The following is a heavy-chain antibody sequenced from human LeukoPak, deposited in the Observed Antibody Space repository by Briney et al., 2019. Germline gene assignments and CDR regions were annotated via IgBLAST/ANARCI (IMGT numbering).Heavy chain of an antibody. V-gene: IGHV3-15*01. CDR3: TTGSYCGGDCYQYYYYYYMDV. CDR1: GFTFSNAW. CDR2: IKSKTDGGTT. J-gene: IGHJ6*03. Sequence: GGSLRLSCAGSGFTFSNAWMSWVRQAPGKGLEWVGRIKSKTDGGTTDYAAPVKGRFTISRDDSKNTLYLQMNSLKTEDTAVYYCTTGSYCGGDCYQYYYYYYMDVWGKGTTVTVSS. D-gene: IGHD2-21*02.